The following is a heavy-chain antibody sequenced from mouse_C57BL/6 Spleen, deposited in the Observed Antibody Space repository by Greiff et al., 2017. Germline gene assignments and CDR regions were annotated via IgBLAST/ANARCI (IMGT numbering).Heavy chain of an antibody. D-gene: IGHD4-1*01. V-gene: IGHV1-7*01. Sequence: VQLQQSGAELAKPGASVKMSCKASGYSFTSFWMHWVIQRPGQGLEWIGYINPSAGYSVYNQRFKDKATLTADKSSSTAYMQLISLTSEDSAVYYCARLGLAYWGQGTLVTVSA. CDR1: GYSFTSFW. CDR2: INPSAGYS. CDR3: ARLGLAY. J-gene: IGHJ3*01.